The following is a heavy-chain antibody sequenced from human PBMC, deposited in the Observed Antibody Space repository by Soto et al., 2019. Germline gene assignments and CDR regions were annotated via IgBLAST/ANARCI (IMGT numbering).Heavy chain of an antibody. CDR3: ARDLGDSSGWYYFDY. D-gene: IGHD6-19*01. V-gene: IGHV3-30-3*01. CDR2: ISYDGSNK. CDR1: GFTFSSYA. J-gene: IGHJ4*02. Sequence: QVQLVESGGGVVQPGRSLRLSCAASGFTFSSYAMHWVRQAPGKGLEWVAVISYDGSNKYYAESVKGRFTISRDNSKNTLYLQMNSLRAEDTAVYYCARDLGDSSGWYYFDYWGQGTLVTVSS.